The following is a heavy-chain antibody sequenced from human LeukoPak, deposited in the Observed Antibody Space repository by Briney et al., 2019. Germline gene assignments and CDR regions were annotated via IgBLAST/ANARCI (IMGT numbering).Heavy chain of an antibody. CDR2: INHSGST. CDR3: ARGRGYYDY. J-gene: IGHJ4*02. CDR1: GGSFSGYY. D-gene: IGHD3-22*01. Sequence: PSETLSLTRAVYGGSFSGYYWSWIRQPPGKGLEWIGEINHSGSTNYNPSLKSRVTISVDTSKNQFSLKLSSVTAADTAVYYCARGRGYYDYWGQGTLVTVSS. V-gene: IGHV4-34*01.